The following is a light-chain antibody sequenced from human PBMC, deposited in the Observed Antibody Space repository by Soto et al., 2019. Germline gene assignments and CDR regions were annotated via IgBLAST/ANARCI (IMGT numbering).Light chain of an antibody. CDR2: AAF. Sequence: DIQMTQSPSSLSTSVGDRVAITCRASQNISRYLTWYQQKPGKAPKLLIYAAFSLQSGVPSRFSGNGSGTDFTLTISSLQPEDFATYYCQQTFSIPITFGQGTRLEIK. CDR3: QQTFSIPIT. CDR1: QNISRY. V-gene: IGKV1-39*01. J-gene: IGKJ5*01.